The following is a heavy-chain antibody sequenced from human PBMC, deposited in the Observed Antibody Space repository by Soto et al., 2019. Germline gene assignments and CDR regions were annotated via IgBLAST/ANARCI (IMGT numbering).Heavy chain of an antibody. CDR1: GFSLSTTEEG. V-gene: IGHV2-5*02. CDR2: IYWDDDK. D-gene: IGHD2-2*01. Sequence: ITLKESGPTLVKPTQTLTLTCTFSGFSLSTTEEGVGWIRQPPGKAPERLALIYWDDDKRYSPSLKTRLTITKDTSKYQVVLTVTNVDPVDTATYYCAHGSCFGPECYPNPYFDFWGQGILVTVSS. J-gene: IGHJ4*02. CDR3: AHGSCFGPECYPNPYFDF.